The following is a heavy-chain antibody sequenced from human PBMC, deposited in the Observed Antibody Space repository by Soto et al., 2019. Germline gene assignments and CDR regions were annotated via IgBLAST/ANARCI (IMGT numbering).Heavy chain of an antibody. CDR1: GGSISSYY. CDR3: ARGVYSSSWYGSTRYFDY. J-gene: IGHJ4*02. CDR2: IYYSGST. Sequence: SLTCTVSGGSISSYYWSWIRQPPGEGLEWIGYIYYSGSTNYNPSLKSRVTISVDTSKNQFSLKLSSVTAADTAVYYCARGVYSSSWYGSTRYFDYWGQGTLVTVSS. D-gene: IGHD6-13*01. V-gene: IGHV4-59*01.